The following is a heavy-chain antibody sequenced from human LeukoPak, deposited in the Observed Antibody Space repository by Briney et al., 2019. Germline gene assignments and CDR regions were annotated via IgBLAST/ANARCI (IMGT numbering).Heavy chain of an antibody. CDR3: ARGQAGYSGSRNHY. CDR2: INYSGST. V-gene: IGHV4-59*01. CDR1: GDSISSDY. Sequence: SETLSLTCTVSGDSISSDYWSWIRQPAGKGLEWIGYINYSGSTNYNPSLKSRVTISVDTSKNQFSLKLSSVTAADTAVYYCARGQAGYSGSRNHYWGQGTLVTVSS. J-gene: IGHJ4*02. D-gene: IGHD1-26*01.